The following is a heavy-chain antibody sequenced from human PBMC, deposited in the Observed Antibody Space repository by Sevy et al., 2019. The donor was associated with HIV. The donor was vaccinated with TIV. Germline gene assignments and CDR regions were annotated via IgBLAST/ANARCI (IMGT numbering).Heavy chain of an antibody. CDR2: ISSSGSTI. D-gene: IGHD3-3*01. V-gene: IGHV3-48*03. CDR1: GFTFSSYE. J-gene: IGHJ6*02. CDR3: AKRGGQYDLGMDV. Sequence: GGSLRLSCAASGFTFSSYEMNWVRQAPGKGLEWVSYISSSGSTIYYADSVRGRFTISRDNAKKSLYLQMNSLRAEDTAVYYCAKRGGQYDLGMDVWCQGTTVTVSS.